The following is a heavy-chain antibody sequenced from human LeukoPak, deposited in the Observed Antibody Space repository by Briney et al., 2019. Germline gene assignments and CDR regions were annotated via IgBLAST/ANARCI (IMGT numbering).Heavy chain of an antibody. V-gene: IGHV3-7*01. Sequence: GGSLRLSCVASGFTLSSYWMSWVRQAPGKGLEWVANIKEDGSAQYYADSVKGRFTISRDNTKNSLYLQMNSLTAEDTAMYYCAKDGDGYHNWGQGALVTVSS. J-gene: IGHJ4*02. CDR3: AKDGDGYHN. CDR2: IKEDGSAQ. D-gene: IGHD3-9*01. CDR1: GFTLSSYW.